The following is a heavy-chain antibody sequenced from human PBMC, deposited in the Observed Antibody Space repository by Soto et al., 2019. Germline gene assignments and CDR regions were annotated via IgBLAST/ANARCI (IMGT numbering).Heavy chain of an antibody. D-gene: IGHD6-19*01. V-gene: IGHV3-30*18. Sequence: VQLVESGGGVVQPGRSLRLSCAASGFTFSDYAMHWVRQAPGKGLEWVAVVSHDGRNTHYADSVKGRFTISRDSSNNTVSLEMTSLRAADTAVYYCAKGGRQWLVTSDSNYWGQGALVTVYS. CDR3: AKGGRQWLVTSDSNY. CDR2: VSHDGRNT. J-gene: IGHJ4*02. CDR1: GFTFSDYA.